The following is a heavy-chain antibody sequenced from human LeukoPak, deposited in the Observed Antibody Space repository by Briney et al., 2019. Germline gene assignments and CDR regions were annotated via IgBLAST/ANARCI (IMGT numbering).Heavy chain of an antibody. V-gene: IGHV1-24*01. Sequence: GASVTVSCKVSGRSLNEISMYWVRQAPGKGLECMGVFDPEDGETIYAQRFKGRLTLTGDTSTDTVYMDLSSLRPEDTAVYYCATGATIPAGFDFWGQGTLVTVSS. D-gene: IGHD5-24*01. J-gene: IGHJ4*02. CDR2: FDPEDGET. CDR1: GRSLNEIS. CDR3: ATGATIPAGFDF.